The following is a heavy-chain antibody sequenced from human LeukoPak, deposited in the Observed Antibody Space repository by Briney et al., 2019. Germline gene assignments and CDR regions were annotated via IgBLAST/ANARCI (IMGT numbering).Heavy chain of an antibody. Sequence: GGSLRLSCAASGFTFSSYGMHWVRQAPGKGLEWVAVMSYDGINKYYTDSVKGRFTISRDNSKNTLYLQMNSLRAEDTAVYYCAKGAGVHDAFDIWGQGTMVTVSS. CDR3: AKGAGVHDAFDI. CDR2: MSYDGINK. D-gene: IGHD6-19*01. J-gene: IGHJ3*02. CDR1: GFTFSSYG. V-gene: IGHV3-30*18.